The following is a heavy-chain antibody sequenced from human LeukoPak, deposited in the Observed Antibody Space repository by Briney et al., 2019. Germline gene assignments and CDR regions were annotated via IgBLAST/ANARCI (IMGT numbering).Heavy chain of an antibody. CDR3: ARDMRLLTFDY. J-gene: IGHJ4*02. CDR2: ISSSSSTI. Sequence: PGGSLRLSCAASGFTFSSYSMNWVRQAPGKGLEWVSYISSSSSTIYYADSVKGRFTISRDNAKNSLYLQMNSLRAEDTAVYYCARDMRLLTFDYWGQGTLVTVSS. D-gene: IGHD3-10*01. V-gene: IGHV3-48*01. CDR1: GFTFSSYS.